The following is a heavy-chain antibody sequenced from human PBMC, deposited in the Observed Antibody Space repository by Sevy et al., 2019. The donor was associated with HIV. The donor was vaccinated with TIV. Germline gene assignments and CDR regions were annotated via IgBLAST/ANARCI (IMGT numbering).Heavy chain of an antibody. D-gene: IGHD3-10*01. CDR1: GGSVSSGSYY. J-gene: IGHJ4*02. CDR2: IYYSGST. CDR3: ARVLMVDGSGSYYNGGIFFDY. Sequence: SETLSLTCTVSGGSVSSGSYYWSWNRQPPGKGLDWIGYIYYSGSTNYNPSLKSRVTISVDTSKNQFSLKLSSVTAADTAVYYCARVLMVDGSGSYYNGGIFFDYWGQGTLVTVSS. V-gene: IGHV4-61*01.